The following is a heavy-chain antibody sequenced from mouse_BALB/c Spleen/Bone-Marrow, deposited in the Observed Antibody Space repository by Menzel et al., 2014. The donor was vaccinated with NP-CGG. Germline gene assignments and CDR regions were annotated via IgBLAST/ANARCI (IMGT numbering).Heavy chain of an antibody. J-gene: IGHJ4*01. CDR1: GFTFSSFG. V-gene: IGHV5-17*02. Sequence: EVQVVESGGGLVQPGGSRKLSCAASGFTFSSFGMHWVRQAPEKGLEWVAYISGGSSIIYYADTVKGRFTISRDNPKNTLFLQMTSLRSEDTPIYYCARKDYFGYAAMDYWGQGTSVTVSS. D-gene: IGHD1-2*01. CDR3: ARKDYFGYAAMDY. CDR2: ISGGSSII.